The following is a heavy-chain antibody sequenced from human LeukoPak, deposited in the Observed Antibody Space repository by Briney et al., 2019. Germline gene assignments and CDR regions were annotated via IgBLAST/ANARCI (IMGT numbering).Heavy chain of an antibody. CDR3: AWSGLHAFDI. D-gene: IGHD3-3*01. Sequence: PSETLSLTCTVSGGSISSGGYYWSWIRQHPGKGLEWIGYIYYSGSTYYNPSLKSRVTISVDTSKNQFSLKPSSVTAADTAVYYCAWSGLHAFDIWGQGTMVTVSS. J-gene: IGHJ3*02. CDR2: IYYSGST. V-gene: IGHV4-31*03. CDR1: GGSISSGGYY.